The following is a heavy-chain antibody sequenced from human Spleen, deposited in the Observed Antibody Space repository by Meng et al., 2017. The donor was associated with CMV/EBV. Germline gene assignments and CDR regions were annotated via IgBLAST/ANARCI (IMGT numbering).Heavy chain of an antibody. V-gene: IGHV4-59*06. Sequence: YHSSWSRQPAGGGQGSIGYIYCRRTTHYNPSLKSRVTMSVDTSKDQFSLTLNSVTAADTALYFCARVGPLVTPGESMWWFDPWGQGTLVTVSS. D-gene: IGHD4-23*01. CDR2: IYCRRTT. CDR1: YH. CDR3: ARVGPLVTPGESMWWFDP. J-gene: IGHJ5*02.